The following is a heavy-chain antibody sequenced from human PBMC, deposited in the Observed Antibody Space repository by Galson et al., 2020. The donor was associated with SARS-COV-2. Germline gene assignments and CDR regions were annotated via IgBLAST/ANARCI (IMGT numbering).Heavy chain of an antibody. D-gene: IGHD3-10*01. CDR1: GFTFSSYG. CDR3: AKYQYSGSYYNFDY. Sequence: GESLKISCAASGFTFSSYGMHWVRQAPGKGLEWVSTISGGGRDTKYRESVRGRFTIPRDNSKNTLNLQMNSLRAEDTAIYYCAKYQYSGSYYNFDYWGRGNLVTVAS. J-gene: IGHJ4*02. CDR2: ISGGGRDT. V-gene: IGHV3-NL1*01.